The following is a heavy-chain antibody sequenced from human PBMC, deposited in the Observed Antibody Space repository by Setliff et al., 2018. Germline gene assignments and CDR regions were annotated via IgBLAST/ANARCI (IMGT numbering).Heavy chain of an antibody. CDR1: GFAFSTYA. CDR2: IWYDGTNK. J-gene: IGHJ3*02. D-gene: IGHD3-22*01. V-gene: IGHV3-30*02. CDR3: TKRALYDGSAVWAFDI. Sequence: GGSLRLSCAASGFAFSTYAMHWVRQAPGKGLEWVAIIWYDGTNKYYADSVKGRFTISRDNSKNTLYLQMNSLRPEDTAVCYCTKRALYDGSAVWAFDIWGQGTMVTVSS.